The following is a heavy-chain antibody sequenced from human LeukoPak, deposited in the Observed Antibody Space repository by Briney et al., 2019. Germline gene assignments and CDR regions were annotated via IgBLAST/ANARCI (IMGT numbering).Heavy chain of an antibody. CDR2: ISYDGSNK. CDR1: GFTFSSYG. V-gene: IGHV3-30*18. D-gene: IGHD6-13*01. CDR3: AKDSSWSKSDY. J-gene: IGHJ4*02. Sequence: HAGGSLRLSCAASGFTFSSYGMHWVRQAPGKGLEWVAVISYDGSNKYYADSVKGRFTISRDNSKNTLYLQMNSLRAEDTAVYYCAKDSSWSKSDYWGQGTLVTVSS.